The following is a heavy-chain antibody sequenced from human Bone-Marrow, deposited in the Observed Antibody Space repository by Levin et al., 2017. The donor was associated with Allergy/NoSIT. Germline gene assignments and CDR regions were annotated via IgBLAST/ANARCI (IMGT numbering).Heavy chain of an antibody. V-gene: IGHV3-23*01. D-gene: IGHD3-10*01. CDR2: ISGSGGST. Sequence: PGGSLRLSCVASGFTFSSYAMSWVRQVPGKGLEWVSAISGSGGSTYYADSVKGRFTISRDNSKNTLYLQMNSLRAEDTAVYYCAKDFHLLFGEQMGGDFDYWGQGTLVTVSS. CDR1: GFTFSSYA. J-gene: IGHJ4*02. CDR3: AKDFHLLFGEQMGGDFDY.